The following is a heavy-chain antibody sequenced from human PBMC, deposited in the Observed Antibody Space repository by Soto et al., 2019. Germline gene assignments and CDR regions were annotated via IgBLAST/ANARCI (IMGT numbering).Heavy chain of an antibody. Sequence: SETLSLTCAVYGGSFSGYYWSWIRQPPGKGLEWIGEINHSGSTNYNPSLKSRVTISVDTSKNQFSLKLSSVTAADTAVYYCAAGSGYCSGGSCQQYSGYGLDYWGQGTLVTVSS. D-gene: IGHD2-15*01. V-gene: IGHV4-34*01. CDR3: AAGSGYCSGGSCQQYSGYGLDY. CDR2: INHSGST. CDR1: GGSFSGYY. J-gene: IGHJ4*02.